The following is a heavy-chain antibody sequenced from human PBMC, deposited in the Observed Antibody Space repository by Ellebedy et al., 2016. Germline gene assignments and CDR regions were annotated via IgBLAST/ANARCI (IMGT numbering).Heavy chain of an antibody. CDR3: ARPTVTIPDYYYYMDV. Sequence: GGSLRLSXAASGFTFTNFVMSWVRQAPGKGLEWVSAISGRHTGTYYADSVKGRFTISRDNSKNTLYLQMNSLRAKDTAVYYCARPTVTIPDYYYYMDVWGYGTTVTVSS. J-gene: IGHJ6*03. V-gene: IGHV3-23*01. CDR2: ISGRHTGT. D-gene: IGHD4-11*01. CDR1: GFTFTNFV.